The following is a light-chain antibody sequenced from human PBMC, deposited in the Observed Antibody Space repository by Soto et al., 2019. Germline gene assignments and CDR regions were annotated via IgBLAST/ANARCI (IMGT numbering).Light chain of an antibody. V-gene: IGKV1-5*01. CDR3: QQYKSNPIT. CDR2: DAS. Sequence: DIQMTQSPSTLSASVGDRVIITSRASQSLTGWLAWYQQKPGKAPKVLIYDASSLESGVPSRFSGSGFGTEFTLTISSLQPDDFATYYCQQYKSNPITFGQGTRLDIK. J-gene: IGKJ5*01. CDR1: QSLTGW.